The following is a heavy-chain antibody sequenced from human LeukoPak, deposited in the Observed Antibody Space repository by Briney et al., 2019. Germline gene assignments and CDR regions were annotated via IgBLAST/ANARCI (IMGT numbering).Heavy chain of an antibody. CDR1: GFTFSSYA. D-gene: IGHD3-22*01. V-gene: IGHV3-23*01. CDR3: AEPEGGYYDIRPD. Sequence: TGGSLRLSCAASGFTFSSYAMSWVRQAPGKGLEWVSAISGSGGSTYYADSVKGRFTISRDNSKNTLYLQMNSLRAEDTAVYYCAEPEGGYYDIRPDWGQGTLVTVS. J-gene: IGHJ4*02. CDR2: ISGSGGST.